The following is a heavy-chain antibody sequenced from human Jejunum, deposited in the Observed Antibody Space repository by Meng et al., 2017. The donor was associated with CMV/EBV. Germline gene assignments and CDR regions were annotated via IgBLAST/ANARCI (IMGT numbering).Heavy chain of an antibody. CDR1: GGTFANYA. CDR3: ARARFYGGFQKGLFDS. CDR2: IIPILNVG. D-gene: IGHD4/OR15-4a*01. Sequence: SGGTFANYASSCVRRAPGRGLEGVGVIIPILNVGNYAQSFQGRVTIIADRSTTTAYMELTSLRSEDTAVYYCARARFYGGFQKGLFDSWGQGTLVTVSS. J-gene: IGHJ4*02. V-gene: IGHV1-69*10.